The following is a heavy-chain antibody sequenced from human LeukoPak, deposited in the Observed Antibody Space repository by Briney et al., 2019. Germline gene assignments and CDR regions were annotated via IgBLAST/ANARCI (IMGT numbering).Heavy chain of an antibody. J-gene: IGHJ3*02. CDR2: IIPIFGTA. V-gene: IGHV1-69*13. CDR1: GGTFSSYA. CDR3: ARGAPLKRIIMVRGDANVFDI. D-gene: IGHD3-10*01. Sequence: SVKVFCKASGGTFSSYAISWVRQAPGQGLEWMGGIIPIFGTANYAQKFQGRVTITADESTSTAYMELSSLRSEDTAVYYCARGAPLKRIIMVRGDANVFDIWGQGTMVTVSS.